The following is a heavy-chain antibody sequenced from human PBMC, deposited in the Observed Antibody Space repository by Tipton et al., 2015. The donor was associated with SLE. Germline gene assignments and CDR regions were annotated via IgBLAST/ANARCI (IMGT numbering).Heavy chain of an antibody. CDR3: ARETGYCSGGSCYSHFDY. CDR2: IYYSGST. J-gene: IGHJ4*02. D-gene: IGHD2-15*01. CDR1: GGSISSGDYY. Sequence: TLSLTCTVSGGSISSGDYYWSWIRQPPGKGPEWIGYIYYSGSTYYNPSLKSRVTISVDTSKNQFSLKLSSVTAADTAVYYCARETGYCSGGSCYSHFDYWGQGTLVTVSS. V-gene: IGHV4-30-4*01.